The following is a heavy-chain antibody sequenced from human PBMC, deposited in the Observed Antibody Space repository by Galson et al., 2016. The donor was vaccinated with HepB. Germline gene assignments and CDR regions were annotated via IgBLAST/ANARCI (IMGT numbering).Heavy chain of an antibody. CDR2: ISSSGRTI. CDR1: GFAFSDYY. CDR3: ARNQNPYFYGSGSKLPFDP. V-gene: IGHV3-11*01. D-gene: IGHD3-10*01. Sequence: SLRLSCAASGFAFSDYYMNWIRQAPGKGLEWLSYISSSGRTIYYADSVKGRFTTSRDNAKKSLFLQINRLRAEDTAVYYCARNQNPYFYGSGSKLPFDPWGQGTLVIVSS. J-gene: IGHJ5*02.